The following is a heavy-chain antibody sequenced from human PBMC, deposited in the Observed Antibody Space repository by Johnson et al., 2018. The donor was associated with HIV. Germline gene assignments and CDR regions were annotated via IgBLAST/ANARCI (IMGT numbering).Heavy chain of an antibody. V-gene: IGHV3-30*03. D-gene: IGHD3-10*01. CDR3: ARGPLLWRAFDI. CDR1: GFTFSSYG. J-gene: IGHJ3*02. CDR2: ISYDGSNK. Sequence: QMLLVESGGGVVQPGRSLRLSCAASGFTFSSYGMHWVRQAPGKGLEWVAVISYDGSNKYYADSVRGRFTISRDNSKNTLYLQMNSLRAEDTAVYYCARGPLLWRAFDIWGQGTMVTVSS.